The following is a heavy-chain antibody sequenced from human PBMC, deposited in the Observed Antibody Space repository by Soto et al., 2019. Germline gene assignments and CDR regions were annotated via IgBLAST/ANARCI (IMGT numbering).Heavy chain of an antibody. CDR1: GFTFSSYA. Sequence: GGSLRLSCAASGFTFSSYAIHWVRQAPGKGLEWVAVISYDGSNKYYADSVKGRFTISRDNSKNTLYLQMNSLRAEDTAVYYCARRGFRYWGQGTLVTVSS. CDR3: ARRGFRY. V-gene: IGHV3-30-3*01. CDR2: ISYDGSNK. J-gene: IGHJ4*02.